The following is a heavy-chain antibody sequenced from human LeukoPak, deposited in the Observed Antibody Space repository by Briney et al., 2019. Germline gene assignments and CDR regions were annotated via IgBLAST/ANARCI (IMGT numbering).Heavy chain of an antibody. CDR1: GFTFSSFS. J-gene: IGHJ4*02. Sequence: GGSLRLSCAASGFTFSSFSMTWVRQAPGKGLEWDSSIIVSGATYYADSVKGRFTISRDSFRGMLFQQMDSLRVEDTAVYFCAKGSVGNADFASWGQGALVTVSS. V-gene: IGHV3-23*01. CDR2: IIVSGAT. CDR3: AKGSVGNADFAS. D-gene: IGHD6-25*01.